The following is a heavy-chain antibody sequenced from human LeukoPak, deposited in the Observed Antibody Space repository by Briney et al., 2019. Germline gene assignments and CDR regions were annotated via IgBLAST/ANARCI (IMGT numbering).Heavy chain of an antibody. CDR2: ISAGGGST. V-gene: IGHV3-23*01. D-gene: IGHD6-19*01. CDR3: AKVTGSGWYYYYYMDV. J-gene: IGHJ6*03. CDR1: GFTVSSNS. Sequence: PGGSLRLSCTVSGFTVSSNSMSWARQAPGKGLEWVSAISAGGGSTYYADSVRGRFTISRDNSKNTLYLQMNSLRAEDTAVYYCAKVTGSGWYYYYYMDVWGKGTTVTVSS.